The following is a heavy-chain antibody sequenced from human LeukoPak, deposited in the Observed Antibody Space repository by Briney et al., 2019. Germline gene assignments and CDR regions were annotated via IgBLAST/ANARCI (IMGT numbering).Heavy chain of an antibody. CDR1: GGSISSYY. D-gene: IGHD3-3*01. Sequence: PSETLSLTCTVSGGSISSYYWSWIRQPPGKGLEWIGYIYYSGSTNYNPSLKSRVTISVDTSKNQFSLKLSSVTAADTAVYYCARGGTVFGVASGFDPRGQGTLVTVSS. V-gene: IGHV4-59*01. CDR2: IYYSGST. J-gene: IGHJ5*02. CDR3: ARGGTVFGVASGFDP.